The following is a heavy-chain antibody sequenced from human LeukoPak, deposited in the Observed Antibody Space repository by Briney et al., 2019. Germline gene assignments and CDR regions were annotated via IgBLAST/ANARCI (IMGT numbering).Heavy chain of an antibody. CDR2: INHSGST. J-gene: IGHJ6*02. CDR1: GGSINYYY. CDR3: ARGGPSDRLLRYYYYYYGMDV. D-gene: IGHD2-2*01. Sequence: SETLSLTCTVSGGSINYYYWMWIRQPPGKGLEWIGEINHSGSTNYNPSLKSRVTISVDTSKNQFSLKLSSVTAADTAVYYCARGGPSDRLLRYYYYYYGMDVWGQGTTVTVSS. V-gene: IGHV4-34*01.